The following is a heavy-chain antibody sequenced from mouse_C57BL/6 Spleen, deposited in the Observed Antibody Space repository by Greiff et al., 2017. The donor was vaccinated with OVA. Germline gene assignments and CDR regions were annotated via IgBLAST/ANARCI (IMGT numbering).Heavy chain of an antibody. Sequence: EVQRVESGGGLVQPGGSLSLSCAASGFTFTDYYMSWVRQPPGKALEWLGFIRNKANGYTTEYSASVKGRFTISRDNSQSILYLQMTALRAEDSATYYCARSPYDYFDYWGQGTTLTVSS. D-gene: IGHD2-3*01. V-gene: IGHV7-3*01. CDR3: ARSPYDYFDY. CDR2: IRNKANGYTT. CDR1: GFTFTDYY. J-gene: IGHJ2*01.